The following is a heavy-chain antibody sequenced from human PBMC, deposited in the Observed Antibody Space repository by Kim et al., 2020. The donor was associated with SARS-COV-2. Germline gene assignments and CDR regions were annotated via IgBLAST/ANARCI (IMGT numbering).Heavy chain of an antibody. CDR3: AREDYYISGSFSLGAFDI. V-gene: IGHV3-30*04. CDR1: RFSFSNFA. CDR2: ISGDGLTK. Sequence: GGSLRLSCAASRFSFSNFAIHWVRQAPGKGLDWVAVISGDGLTKFYAESVKGRFTISRDNSKNTVYLEMNSLRAEDTAVYYCAREDYYISGSFSLGAFDIGGQGTMVTVSS. D-gene: IGHD3-10*01. J-gene: IGHJ3*02.